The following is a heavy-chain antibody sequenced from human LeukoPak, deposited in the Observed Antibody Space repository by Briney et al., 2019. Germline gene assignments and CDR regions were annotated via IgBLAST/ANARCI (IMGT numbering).Heavy chain of an antibody. CDR2: ISSSGSTI. CDR3: AKVENTYYYDSSGYYYFDY. J-gene: IGHJ4*02. V-gene: IGHV3-11*01. Sequence: GGSLRLSCAASGFTFSDYYMSWIRQAPGKGLEWVSYISSSGSTIYYADSVKGRFTISRDNAKNSLYLQMNSLRAEDTAVYYCAKVENTYYYDSSGYYYFDYWGQGTLVTVSS. D-gene: IGHD3-22*01. CDR1: GFTFSDYY.